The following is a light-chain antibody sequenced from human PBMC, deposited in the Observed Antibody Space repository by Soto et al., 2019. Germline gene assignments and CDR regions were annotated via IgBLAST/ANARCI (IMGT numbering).Light chain of an antibody. CDR3: QQYSSHST. J-gene: IGKJ1*01. V-gene: IGKV1-5*03. Sequence: DIQMTQSPSTLSASVGDRVTITCRASQSTSSYLAWYQQKPGKPPKLLIYQASSLENGVPSRFSGSGSGTEFSLTISSLQPDDFATYYCQQYSSHSTFGQGTKVDNK. CDR1: QSTSSY. CDR2: QAS.